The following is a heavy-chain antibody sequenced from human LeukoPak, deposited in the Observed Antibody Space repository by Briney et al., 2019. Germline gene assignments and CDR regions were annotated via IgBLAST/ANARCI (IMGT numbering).Heavy chain of an antibody. Sequence: SETLSLTCTVSGGSISSSSYYWGWIRQPPGKGLEWIGSIYYSGSTYYNPSLKSRVTISVDTSKNQFSLKLSSVTAADTAVYYCARHVKSGITGNWFDPWGQGTLVTVSS. V-gene: IGHV4-39*01. D-gene: IGHD1-20*01. CDR2: IYYSGST. J-gene: IGHJ5*02. CDR1: GGSISSSSYY. CDR3: ARHVKSGITGNWFDP.